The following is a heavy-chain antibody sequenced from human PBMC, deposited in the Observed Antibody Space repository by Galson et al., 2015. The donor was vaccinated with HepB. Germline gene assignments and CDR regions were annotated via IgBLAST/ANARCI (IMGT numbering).Heavy chain of an antibody. CDR1: GFTFRNDE. Sequence: SLRLSCAASGFTFRNDEMTWVRQSPGKGLEWVSFISNSGNTIYYADSVRGRFTISRDNARNSLYLQMNSLRAEDTAVYYCARDQESVTGTTLDIWGQGTMVTVAS. J-gene: IGHJ3*02. CDR2: ISNSGNTI. CDR3: ARDQESVTGTTLDI. D-gene: IGHD1-20*01. V-gene: IGHV3-48*03.